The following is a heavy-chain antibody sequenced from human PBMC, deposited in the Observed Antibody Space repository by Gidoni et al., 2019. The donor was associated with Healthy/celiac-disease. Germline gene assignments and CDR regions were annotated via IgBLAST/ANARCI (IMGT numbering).Heavy chain of an antibody. V-gene: IGHV4-59*01. Sequence: QVQPQVSRPGLVNPSETLSLTCTVSGGPISSYYWSWIRQPPGKGLEWIGYIYYSGSTNYTPSLKSRVTISVDTSKNQFSLKLSSVTAADTAVYYCARDMVAAAGFDYWGQGTLVTVSS. CDR1: GGPISSYY. D-gene: IGHD6-13*01. J-gene: IGHJ4*02. CDR2: IYYSGST. CDR3: ARDMVAAAGFDY.